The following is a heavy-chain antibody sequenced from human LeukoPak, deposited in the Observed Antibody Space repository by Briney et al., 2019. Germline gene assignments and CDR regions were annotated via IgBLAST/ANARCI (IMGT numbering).Heavy chain of an antibody. CDR3: ARPIYNWNYLVDYYYGMDV. J-gene: IGHJ6*02. Sequence: ASVKVSCTASGGTFSSYAISWVRQAPGQGLEWMGGIIPIFGTANYAQKFQGRVTITADESTSTAYMELSSLRSEDTAVYYCARPIYNWNYLVDYYYGMDVWGQGTTVTVSS. CDR2: IIPIFGTA. CDR1: GGTFSSYA. D-gene: IGHD1-7*01. V-gene: IGHV1-69*13.